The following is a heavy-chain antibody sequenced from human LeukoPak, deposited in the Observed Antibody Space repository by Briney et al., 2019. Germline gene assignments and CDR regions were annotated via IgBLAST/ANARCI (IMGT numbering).Heavy chain of an antibody. J-gene: IGHJ4*02. D-gene: IGHD6-13*01. Sequence: ASVKVSCKESGYTFTSYYMHWVRQAPGQGLEWMGIINPSGGSTSYAQKFQGRVTMTRDTSTSTVYMELSSLRSEDTAVYYCAIPYSSSWYWDYWGQGTLVTVSS. V-gene: IGHV1-46*01. CDR2: INPSGGST. CDR3: AIPYSSSWYWDY. CDR1: GYTFTSYY.